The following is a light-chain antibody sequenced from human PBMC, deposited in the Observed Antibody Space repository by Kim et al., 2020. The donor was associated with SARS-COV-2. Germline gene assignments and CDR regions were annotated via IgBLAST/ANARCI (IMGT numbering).Light chain of an antibody. CDR3: QQLNYNPLT. Sequence: ASVGDRVTITCRASQDISSSFAWYQQKPGKAPNLLIYDASTLQSGVPSRFSGSGSGTEFALTISSLQPEDFATYYCQQLNYNPLTFGGGTKVDIK. V-gene: IGKV1-9*01. CDR1: QDISSS. CDR2: DAS. J-gene: IGKJ4*01.